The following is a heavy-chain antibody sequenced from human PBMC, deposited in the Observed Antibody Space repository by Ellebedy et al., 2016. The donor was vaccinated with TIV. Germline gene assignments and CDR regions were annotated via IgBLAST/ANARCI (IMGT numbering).Heavy chain of an antibody. V-gene: IGHV3-30-3*01. CDR3: ARRDYGDSDAFDI. D-gene: IGHD4-17*01. J-gene: IGHJ3*02. Sequence: GESLKISCAASGFTFSSYAMHWVRQAPGKGLEWVAVISYDGSNKYYADSVKGRFTISRDNSKNTLYLQMNSLRAEDTAVYYCARRDYGDSDAFDIWGQGTMVTVSS. CDR1: GFTFSSYA. CDR2: ISYDGSNK.